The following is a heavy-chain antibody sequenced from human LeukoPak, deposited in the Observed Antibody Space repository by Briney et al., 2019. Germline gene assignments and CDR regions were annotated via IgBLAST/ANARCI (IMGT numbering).Heavy chain of an antibody. D-gene: IGHD2-2*01. CDR1: GFTFSSYG. CDR2: ISYDGSNK. Sequence: GRSLRLSCAASGFTFSSYGMHWVRQAPGKGLEWVAVISYDGSNKYYADSVKGRFTISRDNSKNTLYLQMNSLRAEDTAVCYCAKSLSSTRNYYFDYWGQGTLVTVSS. CDR3: AKSLSSTRNYYFDY. V-gene: IGHV3-30*18. J-gene: IGHJ4*02.